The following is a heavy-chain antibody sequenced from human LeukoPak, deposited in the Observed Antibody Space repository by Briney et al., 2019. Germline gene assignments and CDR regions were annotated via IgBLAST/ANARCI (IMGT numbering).Heavy chain of an antibody. V-gene: IGHV1-8*01. J-gene: IGHJ6*03. D-gene: IGHD3-10*01. CDR1: GYTFTSYD. CDR2: MNPNSGEK. Sequence: ASVEVSCKASGYTFTSYDINWVRQATGQGLEWMGWMNPNSGEKGHAQKFQGRVTITRETSINTAYMELSSLRSEDTAVYYCARGPNNQVVRGVIGYYYMDVWGKGTTVTVSS. CDR3: ARGPNNQVVRGVIGYYYMDV.